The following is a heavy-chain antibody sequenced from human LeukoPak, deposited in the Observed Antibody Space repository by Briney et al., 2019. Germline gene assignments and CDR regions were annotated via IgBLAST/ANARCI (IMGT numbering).Heavy chain of an antibody. Sequence: SQTLSLTCAISGDSVSSNSAAWNWIRQSPSRGLEWLGRTYYRSKWYTDYAVSVKSRITIDPDTSKNQLSLQLKSVTPEDTAVCYCARNYGGNSDYWGQGTLVTVSS. J-gene: IGHJ4*02. D-gene: IGHD4-23*01. CDR3: ARNYGGNSDY. V-gene: IGHV6-1*01. CDR2: TYYRSKWYT. CDR1: GDSVSSNSAA.